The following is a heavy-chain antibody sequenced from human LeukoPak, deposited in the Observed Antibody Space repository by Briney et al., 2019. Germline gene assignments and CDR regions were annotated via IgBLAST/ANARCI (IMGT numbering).Heavy chain of an antibody. V-gene: IGHV1-69*05. CDR2: IIPIFGTA. D-gene: IGHD3-22*01. Sequence: ASLKFSCKASGGTFSSYAISWVRQAPGQGLEWMGGIIPIFGTANYAQKFQGRVTITTDESTSTAYMELSSLRSEDTAVYYCARGPYAEVVVITTFFDYWGQGTLVTVSS. J-gene: IGHJ4*02. CDR3: ARGPYAEVVVITTFFDY. CDR1: GGTFSSYA.